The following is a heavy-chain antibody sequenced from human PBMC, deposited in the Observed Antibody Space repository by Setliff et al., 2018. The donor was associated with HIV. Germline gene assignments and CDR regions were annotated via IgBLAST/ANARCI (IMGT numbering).Heavy chain of an antibody. CDR1: GGSINSIDSY. CDR3: ARTRGYTYGYIDS. Sequence: PSETLSLTCTVSGGSINSIDSYWAWIRQPPGKGLEWIGSIYYSGSTYYNPSLKSRVTISVDTSKNQFSLRLSSVTAADTAVYYCARTRGYTYGYIDSWGQGTLVTVSS. D-gene: IGHD5-18*01. J-gene: IGHJ4*02. V-gene: IGHV4-39*01. CDR2: IYYSGST.